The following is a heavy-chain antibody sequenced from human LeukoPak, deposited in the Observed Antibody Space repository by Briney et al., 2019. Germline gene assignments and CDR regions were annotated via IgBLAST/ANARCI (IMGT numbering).Heavy chain of an antibody. CDR1: GFTFSSYA. J-gene: IGHJ4*02. CDR3: AKDAYCSGGSCYCFY. CDR2: ISSNGGST. D-gene: IGHD2-15*01. Sequence: GGSLRLSCAASGFTFSSYAMHWVRQAPGKGLEYVSAISSNGGSTYYANSVEGRFTISRDNSKNTLYLQMGSLRAEDMAVYYCAKDAYCSGGSCYCFYWGQGTLVTVSS. V-gene: IGHV3-64*01.